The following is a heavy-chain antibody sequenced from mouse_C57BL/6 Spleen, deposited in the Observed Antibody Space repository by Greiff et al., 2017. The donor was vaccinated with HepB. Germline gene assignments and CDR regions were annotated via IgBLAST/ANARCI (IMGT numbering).Heavy chain of an antibody. CDR2: IYPGDGDT. V-gene: IGHV1-80*01. Sequence: VQLVESGAELVKPGASVKISCKASGYAFSSYWMNWVKQRPGKGLEWIGQIYPGDGDTNYNGKFKGKATLTADKSSSTAYMQLSSLTSEDSAVYFCARHGYYGYFDVWGTGTTVTVSS. CDR3: ARHGYYGYFDV. J-gene: IGHJ1*03. CDR1: GYAFSSYW. D-gene: IGHD2-2*01.